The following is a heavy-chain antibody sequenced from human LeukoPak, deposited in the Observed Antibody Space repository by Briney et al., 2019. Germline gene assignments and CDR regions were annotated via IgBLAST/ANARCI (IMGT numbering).Heavy chain of an antibody. CDR3: ARYDPDSDAFDI. D-gene: IGHD2-21*02. CDR2: IYYSGST. V-gene: IGHV4-59*01. Sequence: SETLSLTCTISGGSIDSYYWSWIRQPPGKGLEWIGYIYYSGSTNYNPSLKSRVTISVDTSKNQFSLKLSSVTAADTAVYYCARYDPDSDAFDIWGQGTMVTVSS. J-gene: IGHJ3*02. CDR1: GGSIDSYY.